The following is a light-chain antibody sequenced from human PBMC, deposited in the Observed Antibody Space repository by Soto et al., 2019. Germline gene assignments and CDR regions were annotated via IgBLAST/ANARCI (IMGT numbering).Light chain of an antibody. CDR1: QSVSSY. Sequence: IVLTHSPATLSFSPGEIATLSFRAIQSVSSYLAWYQQKPFQSPRLLIYDASNRATGIPARFSGSGSGTDFTLTISSLEPEDFAVYYCQQRSNWPLITFGQGTRLE. J-gene: IGKJ5*01. CDR2: DAS. V-gene: IGKV3-11*01. CDR3: QQRSNWPLIT.